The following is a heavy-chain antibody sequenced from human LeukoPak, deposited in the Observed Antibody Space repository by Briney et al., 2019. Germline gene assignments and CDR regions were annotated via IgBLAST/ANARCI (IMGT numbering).Heavy chain of an antibody. CDR2: IYSGGST. CDR3: ARADYGDYVGGFDP. CDR1: GFTVSSNY. V-gene: IGHV3-53*01. J-gene: IGHJ5*02. D-gene: IGHD4-17*01. Sequence: PGGSLRLSCAASGFTVSSNYMSWVRQAPGKVLEWVSVIYSGGSTYYADSVKGRFTISRDNSKNTLYLQMNSLRAGDTAVYYCARADYGDYVGGFDPWGQGTLVTVSS.